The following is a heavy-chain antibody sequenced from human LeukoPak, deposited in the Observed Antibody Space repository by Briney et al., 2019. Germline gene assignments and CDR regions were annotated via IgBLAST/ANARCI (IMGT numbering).Heavy chain of an antibody. Sequence: SVKVSCKASGYTFTNYYMHWVRQAPGQGREWMGIINPSGGSTSYAQKFQGRVTMTWDTSTSTVYMELSSLTSEDTAVFYCAREGPSTYHFDYWGQGTLVTVSS. V-gene: IGHV1-46*01. CDR3: AREGPSTYHFDY. CDR2: INPSGGST. CDR1: GYTFTNYY. J-gene: IGHJ4*02.